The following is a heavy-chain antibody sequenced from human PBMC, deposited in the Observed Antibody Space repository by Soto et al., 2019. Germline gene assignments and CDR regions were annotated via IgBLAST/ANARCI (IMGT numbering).Heavy chain of an antibody. J-gene: IGHJ4*02. D-gene: IGHD1-1*01. CDR3: AREGNYNSGDY. V-gene: IGHV3-53*02. CDR1: GFTVSSNY. Sequence: EVQLVETGGGLIQPGGSLGLSFAASGFTVSSNYMSWVRQAPGKGLEWISVLYSGGGTYYADSVKGRFTISRDNSKNTLYLQMNSLRAEDTAVYYCAREGNYNSGDYWGQGTLVTVSS. CDR2: LYSGGGT.